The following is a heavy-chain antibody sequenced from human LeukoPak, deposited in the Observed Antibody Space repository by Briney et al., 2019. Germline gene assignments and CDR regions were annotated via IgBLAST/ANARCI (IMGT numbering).Heavy chain of an antibody. V-gene: IGHV1-8*02. D-gene: IGHD2-15*01. CDR1: GYTFTNYD. J-gene: IGHJ6*03. Sequence: ASVKVSCKASGYTFTNYDINWVRQATGQGLEWMGWMNPNSGNTGYAQKFQGRVTMTRNTSITTAYMALSSLRSEDTGVYYCARGLVVVVAAKYMDVWGKGTTVTVSS. CDR3: ARGLVVVVAAKYMDV. CDR2: MNPNSGNT.